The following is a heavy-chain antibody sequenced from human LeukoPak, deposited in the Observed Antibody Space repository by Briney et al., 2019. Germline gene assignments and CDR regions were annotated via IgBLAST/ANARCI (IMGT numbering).Heavy chain of an antibody. CDR2: FSGTGDTT. J-gene: IGHJ5*02. CDR3: ARGFGDSFDP. Sequence: GGSLRLSCAASGFIFKNYAMNWVRQAPGKGLEWVSAFSGTGDTTFYADPVKGRFTFSRDNTKNTVDLQMDSLRVDDTAVYYCARGFGDSFDPWGQGTLVTVSS. D-gene: IGHD3-10*01. CDR1: GFIFKNYA. V-gene: IGHV3-23*01.